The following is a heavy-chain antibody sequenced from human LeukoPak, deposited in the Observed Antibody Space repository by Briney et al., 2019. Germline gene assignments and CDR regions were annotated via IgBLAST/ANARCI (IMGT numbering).Heavy chain of an antibody. Sequence: PSETLSLTCTVSGGSISSYYWSWIRQPPGKGLEWIGYIYYSGSTNYNPSLKSRVTISVDTSKNQFSLKLSSVTAADTAVYYCARGGVGSYYYYYMDVWGKGTTVTISS. V-gene: IGHV4-59*12. D-gene: IGHD2-15*01. J-gene: IGHJ6*03. CDR1: GGSISSYY. CDR3: ARGGVGSYYYYYMDV. CDR2: IYYSGST.